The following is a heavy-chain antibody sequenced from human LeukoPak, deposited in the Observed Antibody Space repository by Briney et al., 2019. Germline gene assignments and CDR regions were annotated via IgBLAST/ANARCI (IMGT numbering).Heavy chain of an antibody. CDR3: ARAGGYYGSGSYQHTFDP. J-gene: IGHJ5*02. CDR1: GFTFSNYW. Sequence: GGSLRLSCAASGFTFSNYWLTWVRQAPGQGLEWVANIKQDGSEKHYVDSVKGRFTISRDNAKNSLYLQMNSLRAEDTAVYYCARAGGYYGSGSYQHTFDPWGQGTLVTVSS. V-gene: IGHV3-7*01. D-gene: IGHD3-10*01. CDR2: IKQDGSEK.